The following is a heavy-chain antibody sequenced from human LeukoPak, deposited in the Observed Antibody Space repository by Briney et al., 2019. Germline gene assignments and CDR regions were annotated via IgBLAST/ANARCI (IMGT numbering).Heavy chain of an antibody. CDR1: GYTFTSYG. V-gene: IGHV1-18*01. Sequence: ASVKVSCKASGYTFTSYGIAWVRQTPGQGLEWMGWISPYTYKTQYAQKFQGRVTMTADTSKSTAYMELRSLRSDDTGVYFCARGPWGGNYWGKGTQVTVSS. D-gene: IGHD3-16*01. CDR3: ARGPWGGNY. J-gene: IGHJ4*02. CDR2: ISPYTYKT.